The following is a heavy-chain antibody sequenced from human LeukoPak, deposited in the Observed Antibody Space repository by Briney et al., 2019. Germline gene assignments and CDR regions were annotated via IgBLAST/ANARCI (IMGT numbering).Heavy chain of an antibody. D-gene: IGHD3-10*01. CDR2: ISYDGSNK. V-gene: IGHV3-30*04. Sequence: GGSLRLSCAASGFTFSSYAMHWVRQAPGKGLEWVAVISYDGSNKYYADSVKGRFTISRDNSKNTLYLQMNSLRAEDTAVYYCTGNYYGSGSYADFDYWGQGTLVTVSS. J-gene: IGHJ4*02. CDR1: GFTFSSYA. CDR3: TGNYYGSGSYADFDY.